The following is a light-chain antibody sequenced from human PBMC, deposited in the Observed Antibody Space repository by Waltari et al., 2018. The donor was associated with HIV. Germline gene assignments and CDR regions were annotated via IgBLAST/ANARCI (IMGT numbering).Light chain of an antibody. CDR1: QSLFYSSKNKNF. J-gene: IGKJ2*02. V-gene: IGKV4-1*01. CDR3: QQYYATSGT. Sequence: DIVMTQSPDFLSVSLGERATINRKSSQSLFYSSKNKNFLAWYHVKPQRAPKLRSYWASPRHVGVPGRFSGSGSGADFTLTIDNLQREYVAVYYCQQYYATSGTFGGGT. CDR2: WAS.